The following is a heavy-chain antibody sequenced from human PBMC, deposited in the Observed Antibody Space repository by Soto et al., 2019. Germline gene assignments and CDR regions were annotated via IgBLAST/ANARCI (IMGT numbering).Heavy chain of an antibody. J-gene: IGHJ4*02. CDR2: IYWDDDK. D-gene: IGHD3-9*01. CDR1: GFSLSTSGVG. V-gene: IGHV2-5*02. CDR3: AHTTSTYYDILTGYPLRIDY. Sequence: PTLVNPTQTLTLTCTFSGFSLSTSGVGVGWIRQPPGKALEWLALIYWDDDKRYSPSLKSRLTITKDTSKNQVVLTMTNMDPVDTATYDCAHTTSTYYDILTGYPLRIDYWGQGTLVTVSS.